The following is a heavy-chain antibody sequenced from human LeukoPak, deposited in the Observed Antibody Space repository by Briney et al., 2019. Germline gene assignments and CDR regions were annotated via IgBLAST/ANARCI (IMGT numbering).Heavy chain of an antibody. Sequence: GGSLRLSCGASGFTFSTYGMHWVRQAPGKGLEWVSAISGNGADTYYADAVKGRFTISRDNLENMVYLQMNSLRAEDTAVYYCAREGYCSGGSCYSGTDYWGQGTLVTVSS. CDR3: AREGYCSGGSCYSGTDY. CDR1: GFTFSTYG. D-gene: IGHD2-15*01. J-gene: IGHJ4*02. CDR2: ISGNGADT. V-gene: IGHV3-23*01.